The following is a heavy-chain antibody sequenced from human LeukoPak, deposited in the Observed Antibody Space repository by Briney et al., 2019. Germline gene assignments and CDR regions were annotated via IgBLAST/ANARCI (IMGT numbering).Heavy chain of an antibody. CDR1: GGSISSGGYY. CDR3: ARGRLVIIISDNWFDP. V-gene: IGHV4-30-2*01. J-gene: IGHJ5*02. D-gene: IGHD3-10*01. Sequence: SQTLSLTCTVSGGSISSGGYYWSWIRQPPGKGLEWIGEINHSGSTNYNPSLKGRVTISVDTSKSQFSLKLSSVTAADTAVYYCARGRLVIIISDNWFDPWGQGTLVTVSS. CDR2: INHSGST.